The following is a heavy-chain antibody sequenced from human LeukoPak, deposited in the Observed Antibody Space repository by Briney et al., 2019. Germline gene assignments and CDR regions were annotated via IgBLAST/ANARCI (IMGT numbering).Heavy chain of an antibody. Sequence: GGSLILSCASSGFTFSTYAMSWVRQAPGKGLEWVSGISVSGGTTYYADSVKGRFTISRDNSKNTLYLQMNSLKTDDTAVYYCANYGDYQYFDYWGQGTPVTVSS. CDR1: GFTFSTYA. J-gene: IGHJ4*02. CDR3: ANYGDYQYFDY. V-gene: IGHV3-23*01. CDR2: ISVSGGTT. D-gene: IGHD4-17*01.